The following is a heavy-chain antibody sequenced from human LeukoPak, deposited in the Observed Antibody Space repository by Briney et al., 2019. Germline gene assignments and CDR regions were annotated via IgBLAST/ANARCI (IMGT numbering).Heavy chain of an antibody. CDR2: INAGNGNT. V-gene: IGHV1-3*01. CDR3: AIDTYGILTGTTYYYYGMDV. J-gene: IGHJ6*02. CDR1: GYTFTSYA. D-gene: IGHD1-7*01. Sequence: ASVKVSCMASGYTFTSYAMHWVRQAPGQRLEWMGWINAGNGNTKYSQKFQGRVTITRDTSASTAYMELSSLRSEDTAVYYCAIDTYGILTGTTYYYYGMDVWGQGTTVTVSS.